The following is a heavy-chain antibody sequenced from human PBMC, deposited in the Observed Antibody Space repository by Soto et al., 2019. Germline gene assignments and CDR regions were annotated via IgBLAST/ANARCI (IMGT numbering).Heavy chain of an antibody. CDR3: AGSIEMATVPDYYGMDV. D-gene: IGHD4-4*01. Sequence: QVQLVQSGAEVKKPGSSVKVSCKASGGTFSSYAISWVRQAPGQGLEWMGGIIPIFGTANYAQKFQGRVTITADESTSTAYVELSSLRSEDTAVYYCAGSIEMATVPDYYGMDVWGQGTTVTVSS. CDR2: IIPIFGTA. CDR1: GGTFSSYA. J-gene: IGHJ6*02. V-gene: IGHV1-69*01.